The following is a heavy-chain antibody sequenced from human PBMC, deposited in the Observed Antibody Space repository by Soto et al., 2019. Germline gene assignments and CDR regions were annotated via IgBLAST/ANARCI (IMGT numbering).Heavy chain of an antibody. J-gene: IGHJ6*02. Sequence: QVQLVQSGAEVKKPGSSVKVSCKASGGTFSSYGISWVRQAPGQGLEWMGGIIPIFGTANYAQKFQGRVTITEDESTSTAYIELSSLRSEDTAVYYCASVLLGYCSGGSCYPNYYYGMDVWGQGTTVTVSS. CDR1: GGTFSSYG. V-gene: IGHV1-69*01. D-gene: IGHD2-15*01. CDR2: IIPIFGTA. CDR3: ASVLLGYCSGGSCYPNYYYGMDV.